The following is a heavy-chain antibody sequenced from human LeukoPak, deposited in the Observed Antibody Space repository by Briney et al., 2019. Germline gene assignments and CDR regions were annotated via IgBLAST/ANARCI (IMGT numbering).Heavy chain of an antibody. V-gene: IGHV4-34*01. Sequence: PSETLSLTCAVYGGSFSGYYWSWIRQPPGEGLEGIGEIKHSGSTNYNPSLKSRVTISLYTSKEQCSLKLSSVTAADTAVYYCARGHVEAAATLYYYYGMDVWGQGTTVTVSS. J-gene: IGHJ6*02. CDR1: GGSFSGYY. CDR3: ARGHVEAAATLYYYYGMDV. D-gene: IGHD6-13*01. CDR2: IKHSGST.